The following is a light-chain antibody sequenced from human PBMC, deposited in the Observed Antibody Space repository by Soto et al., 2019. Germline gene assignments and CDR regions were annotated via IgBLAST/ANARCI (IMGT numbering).Light chain of an antibody. CDR3: QQFGSSPLT. J-gene: IGKJ4*01. Sequence: EIVLTQSPGTLSLSPGERATLSCRASQSVSSSYLAWYQQKPGQAARLLIYGASSRATGIPDRFSGSGSGTDFALTITRLEPEDVAVYYCQQFGSSPLTFGGGTKVAIK. V-gene: IGKV3-20*01. CDR2: GAS. CDR1: QSVSSSY.